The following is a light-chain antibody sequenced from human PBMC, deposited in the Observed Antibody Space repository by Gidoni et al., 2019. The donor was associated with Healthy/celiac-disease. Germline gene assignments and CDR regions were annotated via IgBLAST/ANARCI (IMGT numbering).Light chain of an antibody. CDR1: QGISSY. J-gene: IGKJ1*01. CDR3: QQLNSYPLT. CDR2: AAS. V-gene: IGKV1-9*01. Sequence: DIQLTQSPSFLPASVGDRVTITCRASQGISSYLAWYQQKPGKAPKLLIYAASTLHSGVPSRFSGSGSGTEFTLTISSLQPEDFATYYCQQLNSYPLTFGQGTKVEIK.